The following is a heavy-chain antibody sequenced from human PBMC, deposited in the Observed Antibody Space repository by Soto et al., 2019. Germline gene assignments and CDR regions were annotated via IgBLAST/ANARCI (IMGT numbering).Heavy chain of an antibody. CDR2: ISYDGSNK. Sequence: QVQLVESGGGVVQPGRSLRLSCAASGFTFSSYAMHWVRQAPGKGLEWVAVISYDGSNKYYADSVKGRVTISRDNSNNTLYLQMNSLRAEDTASYYCTSRGNTYYYGSGSFRDWFDIWGQGTLVTVSS. D-gene: IGHD3-10*01. J-gene: IGHJ5*02. CDR1: GFTFSSYA. CDR3: TSRGNTYYYGSGSFRDWFDI. V-gene: IGHV3-30-3*01.